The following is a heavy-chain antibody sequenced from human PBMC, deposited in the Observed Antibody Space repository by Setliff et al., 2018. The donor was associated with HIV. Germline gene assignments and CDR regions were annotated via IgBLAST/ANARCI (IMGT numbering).Heavy chain of an antibody. CDR2: IFYTGTT. D-gene: IGHD2-21*02. V-gene: IGHV4-38-2*01. Sequence: SETLSLTCAVSGYSIRDNFFWGWVRQPPGKGLEWIGSIFYTGTTYYNPSLKSRVTLSLDTSKNQFSLELTSATAADTAVYYCARHDCGGDCSINWFDPWGQGTLVTVSS. J-gene: IGHJ5*02. CDR3: ARHDCGGDCSINWFDP. CDR1: GYSIRDNFF.